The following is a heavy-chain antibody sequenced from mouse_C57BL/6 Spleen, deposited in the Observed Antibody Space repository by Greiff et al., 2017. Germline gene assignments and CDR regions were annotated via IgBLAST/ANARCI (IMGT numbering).Heavy chain of an antibody. D-gene: IGHD1-1*02. Sequence: VQLQQSGAELVRPGSSVKLSCKASGYTFTSYWMDWVKQRPGQGLEWIGNIYPSDSETHYNQKFKDKATLTVDKSSSTAYLQLSSLTSEDSAVYYCARERDGAAMDYWGQGTSVTVSS. CDR2: IYPSDSET. J-gene: IGHJ4*01. V-gene: IGHV1-61*01. CDR3: ARERDGAAMDY. CDR1: GYTFTSYW.